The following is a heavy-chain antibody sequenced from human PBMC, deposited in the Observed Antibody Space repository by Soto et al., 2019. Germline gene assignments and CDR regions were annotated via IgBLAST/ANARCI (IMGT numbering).Heavy chain of an antibody. J-gene: IGHJ3*02. CDR3: ARDVGSSSWHVLDI. D-gene: IGHD6-13*01. Sequence: PGGSLRLSCAASGFAFSSYLMHWVRQAPGKGLEWVAIIYPDGTTQYYGDSVKGRFIISRDNSKSTLYVQMNSLRVEDTAVYFCARDVGSSSWHVLDIWGQGTMVTVSS. CDR2: IYPDGTTQ. CDR1: GFAFSSYL. V-gene: IGHV3-33*01.